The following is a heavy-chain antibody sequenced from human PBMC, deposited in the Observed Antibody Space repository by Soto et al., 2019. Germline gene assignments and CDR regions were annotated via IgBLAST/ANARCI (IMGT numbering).Heavy chain of an antibody. Sequence: SVKVSCKASGGTFSSYAISWVRQAPGQGLEWMGGIIPIFGTANYAQKFQGRVTITADESTSTAYMELSSLRSEDTAVYYCARRDFGTAPYYSYDTDAWGHGTTITVS. J-gene: IGHJ6*02. CDR2: IIPIFGTA. CDR1: GGTFSSYA. V-gene: IGHV1-69*13. CDR3: ARRDFGTAPYYSYDTDA. D-gene: IGHD3-3*01.